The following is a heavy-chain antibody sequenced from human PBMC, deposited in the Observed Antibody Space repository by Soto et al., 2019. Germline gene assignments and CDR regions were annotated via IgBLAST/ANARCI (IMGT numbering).Heavy chain of an antibody. J-gene: IGHJ4*02. D-gene: IGHD2-2*03. CDR3: AGGYCSSTSCYSQFDY. CDR1: GYTFTGYY. CDR2: INPNSGGT. V-gene: IGHV1-2*02. Sequence: QVQLVQSGAEVKKPGASVKVSCKASGYTFTGYYMHWVRQAPGQGLEWMGWINPNSGGTNYAQKFQGRVTMTRDTSISTAYMELSRLRSDDTAVYYCAGGYCSSTSCYSQFDYWGLGTLVTVSS.